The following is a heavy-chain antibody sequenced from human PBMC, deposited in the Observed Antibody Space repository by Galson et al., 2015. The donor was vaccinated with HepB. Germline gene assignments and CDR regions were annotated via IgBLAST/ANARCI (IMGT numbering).Heavy chain of an antibody. J-gene: IGHJ4*02. CDR3: AKDPYLYSALAGTMAGFDY. CDR2: ISYDRSNK. Sequence: SLRLSCAASGFTFSNYGMHWVRQAPGKGLEWVAVISYDRSNKYYADSVKGRFTISRDNSKNTPYLQMNSLRAEDTALYYCAKDPYLYSALAGTMAGFDYWGQGTLVTVSS. V-gene: IGHV3-30*18. D-gene: IGHD6-19*01. CDR1: GFTFSNYG.